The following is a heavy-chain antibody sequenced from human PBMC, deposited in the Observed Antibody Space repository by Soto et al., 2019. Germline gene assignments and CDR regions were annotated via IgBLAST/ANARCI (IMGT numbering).Heavy chain of an antibody. D-gene: IGHD1-26*01. CDR3: ARDSGELISYYYGMDV. V-gene: IGHV3-21*01. J-gene: IGHJ6*02. Sequence: GGSLRLSCAASGFTFSSYSMNWVRQAPGKGLEWVSSISSSSSYIYYADSVKGRFTISRDNAKNSLYLQMNSLRAEDTAVYYCARDSGELISYYYGMDVWGQGTTVTVSS. CDR1: GFTFSSYS. CDR2: ISSSSSYI.